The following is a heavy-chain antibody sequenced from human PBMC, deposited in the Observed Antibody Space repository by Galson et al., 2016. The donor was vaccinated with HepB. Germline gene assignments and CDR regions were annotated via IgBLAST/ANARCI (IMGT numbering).Heavy chain of an antibody. CDR1: DGSFSGYY. CDR2: VKEGGTT. Sequence: SETLSLTCAVYDGSFSGYYWSWIRQSPGKGLEWIGEVKEGGTTRDNPSLQSRLTISIDTSKKQFSLTLRSVVAADTGVYYCARGRRIRGVSSKFNWFDPWGQGTQVTVSP. J-gene: IGHJ5*02. V-gene: IGHV4-34*01. CDR3: ARGRRIRGVSSKFNWFDP. D-gene: IGHD3-10*01.